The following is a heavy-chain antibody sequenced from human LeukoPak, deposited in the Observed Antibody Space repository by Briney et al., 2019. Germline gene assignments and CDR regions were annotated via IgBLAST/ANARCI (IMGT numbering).Heavy chain of an antibody. V-gene: IGHV3-21*01. J-gene: IGHJ4*02. CDR2: ISSSSSYM. CDR1: GFTFSIYN. D-gene: IGHD4-17*01. CDR3: ARLTTTVTTPFDY. Sequence: GGSLRLSCAASGFTFSIYNMNWVRQAPGKGLEWGSSISSSSSYMYYADSVKGRFTISRDNAKNSLYLQMNSLRAEDTAVYYCARLTTTVTTPFDYWGQGTLVTVSS.